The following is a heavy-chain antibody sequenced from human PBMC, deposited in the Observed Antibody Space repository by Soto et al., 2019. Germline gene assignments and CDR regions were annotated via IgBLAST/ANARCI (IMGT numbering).Heavy chain of an antibody. Sequence: ASVKVSCKASGYTFTGYYMHWVRQAPGQGLEWMGWINPNSGGTNYAQKFQGWVTMTRDTSISIAYMELSRLRSDDTAVYYCARGIAAADNWFDPWGQGTLVTVSS. V-gene: IGHV1-2*04. CDR2: INPNSGGT. CDR1: GYTFTGYY. J-gene: IGHJ5*02. D-gene: IGHD6-13*01. CDR3: ARGIAAADNWFDP.